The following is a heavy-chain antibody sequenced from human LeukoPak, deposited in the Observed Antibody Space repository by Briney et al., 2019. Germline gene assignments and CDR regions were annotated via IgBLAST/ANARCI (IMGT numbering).Heavy chain of an antibody. V-gene: IGHV4-59*08. D-gene: IGHD6-13*01. Sequence: PSETLSLTCTVSGGSISSYYWSWIRQPPGKGLEWIGYIYYSESTNYNPSLKSRVTISVDTSKNQFSLKLSSVTAADTAVYYCARHTGHSSSWYSPRYYYGMDVWGQGTTVTVSS. CDR1: GGSISSYY. CDR2: IYYSEST. CDR3: ARHTGHSSSWYSPRYYYGMDV. J-gene: IGHJ6*02.